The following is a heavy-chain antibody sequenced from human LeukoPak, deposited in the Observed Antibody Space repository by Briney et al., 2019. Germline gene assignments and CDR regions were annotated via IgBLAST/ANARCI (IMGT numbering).Heavy chain of an antibody. J-gene: IGHJ4*02. Sequence: GGSLRLSCAASGFTFSRYWMSWVRQAPGKGLEWVANIKQDGSEKDYVDSVKGRFTISRDNAKNSLYLQMNSLRAEDTAVYYCARRAGAYSHPYDYWGQGTLVTVSS. V-gene: IGHV3-7*01. CDR3: ARRAGAYSHPYDY. CDR1: GFTFSRYW. D-gene: IGHD4/OR15-4a*01. CDR2: IKQDGSEK.